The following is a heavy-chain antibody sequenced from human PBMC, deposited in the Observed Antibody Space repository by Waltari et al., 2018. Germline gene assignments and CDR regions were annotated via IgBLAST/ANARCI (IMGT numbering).Heavy chain of an antibody. CDR3: ARGGGYYPRFDY. J-gene: IGHJ4*02. CDR2: STRNGST. V-gene: IGHV4-34*01. D-gene: IGHD3-22*01. CDR1: GGSFSGYY. Sequence: QVQLQQWGAGLLKPSETLSLTCAVYGGSFSGYYWSWIRQPPGKGLEWIGESTRNGSTNYNPSLKSRVTISVDTSKNQFSLKVSAVTAADTAVYYCARGGGYYPRFDYWGQGTLVTVAS.